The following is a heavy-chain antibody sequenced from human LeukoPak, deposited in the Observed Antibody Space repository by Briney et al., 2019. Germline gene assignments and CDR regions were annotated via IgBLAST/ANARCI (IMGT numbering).Heavy chain of an antibody. CDR1: GDSVSGYY. D-gene: IGHD3-22*01. CDR3: ARGLRDEERHYGYYYMDV. Sequence: PSDTLSLTCTVSGDSVSGYYGSWIRQPPGKGLEWIGYFYTSANTNYNPSLKSRVTMSVDTSKNQFSLKLTSVTAADTAVYYCARGLRDEERHYGYYYMDVWGKWTTVTVSS. CDR2: FYTSANT. J-gene: IGHJ6*03. V-gene: IGHV4-4*09.